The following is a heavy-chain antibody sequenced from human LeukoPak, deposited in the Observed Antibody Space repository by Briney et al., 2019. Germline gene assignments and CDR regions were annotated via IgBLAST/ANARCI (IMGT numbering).Heavy chain of an antibody. CDR2: INHSGST. J-gene: IGHJ4*02. CDR3: ATFPYYYDSSDY. V-gene: IGHV4-34*01. Sequence: KPSETPSPTRAVYGGSFSGFYWGWIRQPPRKGLGLIGEINHSGSTNYNPSLKSRVTISVDTSKNQFSLKLSSVTAADTAVYYCATFPYYYDSSDYWGQGTLVTVSS. D-gene: IGHD3-22*01. CDR1: GGSFSGFY.